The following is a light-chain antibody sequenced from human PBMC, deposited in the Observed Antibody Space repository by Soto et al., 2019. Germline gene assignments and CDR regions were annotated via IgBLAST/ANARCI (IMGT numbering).Light chain of an antibody. CDR3: CSSVGGPIWV. CDR1: SSDVGGYNF. J-gene: IGLJ3*02. V-gene: IGLV2-23*02. CDR2: EVN. Sequence: QSALTQPASVSGSPGQSITISCTGTSSDVGGYNFVSWYQQHPGKAPTLMIYEVNKRPSGVSNRFSGSKSGNTASLTISGLQAEDEADYYCCSSVGGPIWVFGGGTKLTVL.